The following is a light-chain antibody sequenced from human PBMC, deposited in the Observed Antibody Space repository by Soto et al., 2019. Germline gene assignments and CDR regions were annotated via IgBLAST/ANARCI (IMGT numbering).Light chain of an antibody. Sequence: DIQMTQSPSTLSAIVGDRVTITCRASESIRRRLAWYQQKPGKAPKVLIHDASTLERGVPSRFSGTGSGTEFTLSIDSLQPDDFATYYCQQYHTSSITFGQGTRLEI. V-gene: IGKV1-5*01. CDR3: QQYHTSSIT. CDR2: DAS. CDR1: ESIRRR. J-gene: IGKJ5*01.